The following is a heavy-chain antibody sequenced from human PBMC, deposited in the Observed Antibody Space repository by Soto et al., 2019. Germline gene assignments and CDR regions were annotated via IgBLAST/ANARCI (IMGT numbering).Heavy chain of an antibody. J-gene: IGHJ4*02. CDR1: GGSISSSSYY. Sequence: QLQLQESGPGLVKPSETLSLTCTVSGGSISSSSYYWGWIRQPPGKGLEWIGSIYYSGSTYYNPSLTSRVTISVDTSKNQFSLKLSSVTAADTAVYYCARLRRYCSGGSCYPYFDYWGQGTLVTVSS. V-gene: IGHV4-39*01. D-gene: IGHD2-15*01. CDR2: IYYSGST. CDR3: ARLRRYCSGGSCYPYFDY.